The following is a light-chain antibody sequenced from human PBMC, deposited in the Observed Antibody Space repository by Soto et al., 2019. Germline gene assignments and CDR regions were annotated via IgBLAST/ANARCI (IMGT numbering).Light chain of an antibody. V-gene: IGKV3-15*01. Sequence: EIVMTQSPATLSVSPGERVTLSCRASQSVSRSLAWYQQKPGQAPRLLIYGASTRATGIPARFSGSGSGTEFTLTISSLQYEDFAVYYCQQYNNWPPFTFGPGNKVDIK. CDR1: QSVSRS. CDR3: QQYNNWPPFT. J-gene: IGKJ3*01. CDR2: GAS.